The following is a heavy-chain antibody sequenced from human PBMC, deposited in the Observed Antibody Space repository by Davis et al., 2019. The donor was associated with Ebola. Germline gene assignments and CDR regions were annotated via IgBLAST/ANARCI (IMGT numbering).Heavy chain of an antibody. D-gene: IGHD4/OR15-4a*01. Sequence: GGSLRLSCAASGFTVSSNYMSWVRQAPGKGLEWVSVIYSGGSTYYADSVKGRFTISRDNSKNTLYLQMNSLRAEDTAVYYCARSSGFRLTLDYWGQGTLVTVSS. V-gene: IGHV3-66*01. CDR1: GFTVSSNY. CDR3: ARSSGFRLTLDY. CDR2: IYSGGST. J-gene: IGHJ4*02.